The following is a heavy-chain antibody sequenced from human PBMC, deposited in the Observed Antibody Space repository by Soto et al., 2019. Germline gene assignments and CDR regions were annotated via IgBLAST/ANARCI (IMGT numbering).Heavy chain of an antibody. Sequence: QVQLVESGGGVVQPGRSLRLSCAASGFTFSSYGMHWVRQAPGKGLEWVAVISYDGSNKYYADSVKGRFTISRDNSKNTLELQMNSLRAEDTAVYYCAKLALTIFGVVIMHPAGNDAFDIWGQGTMVTVSS. CDR3: AKLALTIFGVVIMHPAGNDAFDI. CDR2: ISYDGSNK. CDR1: GFTFSSYG. D-gene: IGHD3-3*01. V-gene: IGHV3-30*18. J-gene: IGHJ3*02.